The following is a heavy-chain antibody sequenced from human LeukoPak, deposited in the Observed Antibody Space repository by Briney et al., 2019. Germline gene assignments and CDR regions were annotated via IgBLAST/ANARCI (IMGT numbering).Heavy chain of an antibody. CDR2: ISAYNGNT. J-gene: IGHJ5*02. CDR1: GYTFTSYG. CDR3: ATRLSGGDITRWWFDP. V-gene: IGHV1-18*01. D-gene: IGHD2-21*02. Sequence: GASVKVSCKASGYTFTSYGISWVRQAPGQGLEWMGWISAYNGNTNYAQKLQGRVTMTEDTSTDTAYMELSSLRSEDTAVYYCATRLSGGDITRWWFDPWGQGTLVTVSS.